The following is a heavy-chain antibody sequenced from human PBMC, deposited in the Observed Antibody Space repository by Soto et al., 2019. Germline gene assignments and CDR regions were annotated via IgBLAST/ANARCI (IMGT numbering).Heavy chain of an antibody. CDR1: GGSTSSSSFY. V-gene: IGHV4-39*01. CDR3: ARHHLYCSSGSCYSDAFDI. J-gene: IGHJ3*02. CDR2: IFYSGRT. D-gene: IGHD2-15*01. Sequence: PSETLSLTCTVSGGSTSSSSFYGAWIRQPPGKGLEWIGTIFYSGRTYYNPSLKSRVTVSVDTSKNQFSLKLSSVTASDTAVYYCARHHLYCSSGSCYSDAFDIWGQGTGVTVSS.